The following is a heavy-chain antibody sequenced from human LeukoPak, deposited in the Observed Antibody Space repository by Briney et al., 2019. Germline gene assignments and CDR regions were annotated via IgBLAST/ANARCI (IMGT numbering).Heavy chain of an antibody. CDR3: AHRSSSWYEFDY. D-gene: IGHD6-13*01. J-gene: IGHJ4*02. CDR2: IYWDDDK. V-gene: IGHV2-5*02. CDR1: GFLLSTRGVG. Sequence: SGPTLVNPTQTLTLTCTSSGFLLSTRGVGVGWIRQPPGKALEWLALIYWDDDKRYSPSLKSRLTITKDTSKNQVVLTMTNMDPVDTATYYCAHRSSSWYEFDYWGQGTLVTVSS.